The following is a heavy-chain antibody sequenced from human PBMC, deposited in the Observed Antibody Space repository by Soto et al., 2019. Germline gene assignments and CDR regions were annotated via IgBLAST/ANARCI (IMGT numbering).Heavy chain of an antibody. CDR1: GDTFSTYL. CDR3: AKRRNKGGAPFDY. Sequence: PGESLKISCKGFGDTFSTYLIAWVRQMPGKGLEWIGTIYPGDSDTRYSPSFQGQVAISVDKSISTAYLQWSSLKASDTAMYYCAKRRNKGGAPFDYGGQGTLVTVSS. J-gene: IGHJ4*02. V-gene: IGHV5-51*01. D-gene: IGHD1-26*01. CDR2: IYPGDSDT.